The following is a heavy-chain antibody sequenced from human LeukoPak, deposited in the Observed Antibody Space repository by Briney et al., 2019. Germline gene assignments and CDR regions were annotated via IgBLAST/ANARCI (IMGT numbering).Heavy chain of an antibody. CDR2: IYTSGST. D-gene: IGHD3-10*01. CDR1: GGSISSGSYY. J-gene: IGHJ6*02. Sequence: SETLSLTCTVSGGSISSGSYYWSWIRQPAGKGLEWIGRIYTSGSTNYNPSLKSRVTISVDTSKNQFSLKLSSVTAADTAVYYCARTWLGYYGMDVWGHGTTVTVSS. V-gene: IGHV4-61*02. CDR3: ARTWLGYYGMDV.